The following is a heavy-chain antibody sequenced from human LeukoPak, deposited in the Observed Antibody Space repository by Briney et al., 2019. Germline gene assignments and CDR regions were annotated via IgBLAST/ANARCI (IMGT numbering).Heavy chain of an antibody. CDR3: AKSYDFWSDPTGGFDY. Sequence: GGSLRLSCAASGFTFSRYWMHWVRQAPGKGLEWVSSISSSISYIYYADSLKGRFTISRDNAKNSLYLQMNSLRAEDTAVYYCAKSYDFWSDPTGGFDYWGQGTLVTVSS. D-gene: IGHD3-3*01. CDR2: ISSSISYI. V-gene: IGHV3-21*01. J-gene: IGHJ4*02. CDR1: GFTFSRYW.